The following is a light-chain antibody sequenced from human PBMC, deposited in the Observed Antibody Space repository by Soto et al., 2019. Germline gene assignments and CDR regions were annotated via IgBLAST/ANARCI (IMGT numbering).Light chain of an antibody. V-gene: IGKV3D-15*01. CDR3: QQYGNWPLT. CDR2: GAS. J-gene: IGKJ4*01. Sequence: EILMTQSPATLSVSPGERATLSCRANQDVNIYLAWYQQKHDQAPRLLISGASTRATGIPARFSGSGSGTEFTLTISSLQSEDVAVYYCQQYGNWPLTFGGGTNVEIK. CDR1: QDVNIY.